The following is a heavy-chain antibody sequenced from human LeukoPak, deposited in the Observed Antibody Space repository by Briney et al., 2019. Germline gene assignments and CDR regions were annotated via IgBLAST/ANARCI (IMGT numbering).Heavy chain of an antibody. D-gene: IGHD2-15*01. CDR2: IYYSGST. Sequence: SETLSLTCTVSGGSISSSIYYWGWIRQPPGKGLEWIGSIYYSGSTYYNPSLKSRVTISVDTSKNQFSLKLSSVTAADTAVYYCARHPCSGGSCYPDYWGQGTLVTVSS. J-gene: IGHJ4*02. CDR1: GGSISSSIYY. CDR3: ARHPCSGGSCYPDY. V-gene: IGHV4-39*01.